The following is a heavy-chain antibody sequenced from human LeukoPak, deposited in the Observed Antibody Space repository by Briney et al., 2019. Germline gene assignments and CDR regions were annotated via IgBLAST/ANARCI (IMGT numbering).Heavy chain of an antibody. J-gene: IGHJ5*02. D-gene: IGHD3-22*01. CDR2: IYYSGST. CDR3: ARHLTPYYYDSSGFNWFDP. CDR1: GYSISSGYY. Sequence: SETLSLTCAVSGYSISSGYYWGWIRPPPGKGLEWIGSIYYSGSTYYNPSLKSRVTISVDTSKNQFSLKLSSVTAADTAVYYCARHLTPYYYDSSGFNWFDPWGQGTLVTVSS. V-gene: IGHV4-38-2*01.